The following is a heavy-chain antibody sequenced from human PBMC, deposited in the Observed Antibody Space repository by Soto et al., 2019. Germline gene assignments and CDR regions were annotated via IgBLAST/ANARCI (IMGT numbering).Heavy chain of an antibody. V-gene: IGHV4-34*01. CDR3: ARGQPRFGVVNYYYYGTDG. J-gene: IGHJ6*02. Sequence: SETLSLTCAVYGGSFSGYYWSWIRQPPGKGLEWIGEINHSGSTNYNPSLKSRVTISVDTSKNQFSLKLSSVTAADTAVYYCARGQPRFGVVNYYYYGTDGWGEGTTVIV. D-gene: IGHD3-3*01. CDR1: GGSFSGYY. CDR2: INHSGST.